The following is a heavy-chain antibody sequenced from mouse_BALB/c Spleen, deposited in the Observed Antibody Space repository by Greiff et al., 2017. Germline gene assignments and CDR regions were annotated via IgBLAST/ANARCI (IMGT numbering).Heavy chain of an antibody. Sequence: EVMLVESGPGLVKPSQSLSLTCTVTGYSITSDYAWNWIRQFPGNKLEWMGYISYSGSTSYNPSLKSRISITRDTSKNQFFLQLNSVTTEDTATYYCAILESTLFAYWGQGTLVTVSA. V-gene: IGHV3-2*02. J-gene: IGHJ3*01. CDR1: GYSITSDYA. CDR3: AILESTLFAY. CDR2: ISYSGST.